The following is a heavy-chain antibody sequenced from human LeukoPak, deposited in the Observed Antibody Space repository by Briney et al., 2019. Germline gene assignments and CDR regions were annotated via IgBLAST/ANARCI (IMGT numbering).Heavy chain of an antibody. CDR1: GYTLTELS. CDR3: ARYYDSSGYYKN. CDR2: FDPEDGET. D-gene: IGHD3-22*01. Sequence: GASVKVSCKVSGYTLTELSMHWVRQAPGKGLEWMGGFDPEDGETIYAQKFQGRVTMTEDTSTDTAYMELSSLRSDDTAVYYCARYYDSSGYYKNWGQGTLVTVSS. J-gene: IGHJ4*02. V-gene: IGHV1-24*01.